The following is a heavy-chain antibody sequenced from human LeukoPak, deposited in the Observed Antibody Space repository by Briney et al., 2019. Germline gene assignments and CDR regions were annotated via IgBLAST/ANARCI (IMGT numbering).Heavy chain of an antibody. CDR2: ISSSSSYI. CDR1: GFTFSSYS. Sequence: GGSLRLSCAASGFTFSSYSMNWVRQAPGKGLEWVSSISSSSSYIYYADSVKGRFTISRDNAKNSLYLQMNSLRAEDTAVYYCARDRLGEVGFEAFYIWGEGTMVTVSS. V-gene: IGHV3-21*01. D-gene: IGHD3-16*01. CDR3: ARDRLGEVGFEAFYI. J-gene: IGHJ3*02.